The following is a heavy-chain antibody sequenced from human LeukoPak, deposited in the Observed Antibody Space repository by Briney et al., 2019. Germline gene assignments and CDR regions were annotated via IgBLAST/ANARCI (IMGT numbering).Heavy chain of an antibody. CDR1: RYTFTSYD. Sequence: ASVKVSCKASRYTFTSYDINWVREAAGHGLEWMGWMNPNTGRTGYAQKFQGRITMTRDTSINTAYMELTKLRSEDTAIYYCARLSQTPDYYTLGGYYYLGYWGQGTPVTVSS. CDR3: ARLSQTPDYYTLGGYYYLGY. CDR2: MNPNTGRT. D-gene: IGHD3-10*01. J-gene: IGHJ4*02. V-gene: IGHV1-8*01.